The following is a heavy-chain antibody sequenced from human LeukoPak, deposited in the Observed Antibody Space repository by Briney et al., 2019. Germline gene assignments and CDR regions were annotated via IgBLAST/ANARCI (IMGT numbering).Heavy chain of an antibody. V-gene: IGHV5-51*01. CDR1: GYSFTSYW. Sequence: PGESLKISCKGFGYSFTSYWIGWVRQMPGKGLEWMGIFYAGDSDTRYSPSFQGQVTISADKSISTAYLQWSSMKASDTAMYYCARVRPHDAFDIWGQGTMVTVSS. D-gene: IGHD3-10*01. CDR2: FYAGDSDT. CDR3: ARVRPHDAFDI. J-gene: IGHJ3*02.